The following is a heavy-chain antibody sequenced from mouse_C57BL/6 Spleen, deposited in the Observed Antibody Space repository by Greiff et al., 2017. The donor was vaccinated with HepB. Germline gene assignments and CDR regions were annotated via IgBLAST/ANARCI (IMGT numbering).Heavy chain of an antibody. V-gene: IGHV14-2*01. D-gene: IGHD3-3*01. CDR1: GFNIKDYY. J-gene: IGHJ4*01. Sequence: EVQLQQSGAELVKPGASVKLSCTASGFNIKDYYMHWVKQRTEQGLEWIGRIDPEDGETKYAPKFQGKATITADTSSNTADLQLSSLTSEDTAVYYCARASLGGAMDYWGQGTSVTVSS. CDR3: ARASLGGAMDY. CDR2: IDPEDGET.